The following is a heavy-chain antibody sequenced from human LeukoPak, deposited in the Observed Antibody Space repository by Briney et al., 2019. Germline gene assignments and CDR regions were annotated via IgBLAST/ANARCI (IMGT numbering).Heavy chain of an antibody. V-gene: IGHV4-34*01. CDR2: INHSGST. CDR3: ARATTSSWYSFDY. Sequence: PSETLSLTCAVYGGSFSGYYCSWIRQPPGKGLEWIGEINHSGSTNYNPSLKSRVTISVDTSKNQFSLKLSSVTAADTAVYYCARATTSSWYSFDYWGQGTLVTVSS. D-gene: IGHD6-13*01. J-gene: IGHJ4*02. CDR1: GGSFSGYY.